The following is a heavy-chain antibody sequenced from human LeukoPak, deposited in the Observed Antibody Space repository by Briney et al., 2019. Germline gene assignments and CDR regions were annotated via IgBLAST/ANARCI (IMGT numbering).Heavy chain of an antibody. CDR3: ARVAGYCSGGSCPHGGLDY. V-gene: IGHV3-64*01. CDR1: GFTFSSYA. Sequence: GVSLRLSCAASGFTFSSYAMHWVRQAPGKGLEYVSATSSNGGSTYYANSVKGRFTISRDNSKDTLYLQMGSLRAEDMAVYYCARVAGYCSGGSCPHGGLDYWGQGTLVTVSS. J-gene: IGHJ4*02. D-gene: IGHD2-15*01. CDR2: TSSNGGST.